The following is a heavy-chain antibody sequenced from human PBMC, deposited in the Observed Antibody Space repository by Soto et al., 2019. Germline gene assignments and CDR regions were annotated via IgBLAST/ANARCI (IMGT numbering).Heavy chain of an antibody. D-gene: IGHD2-15*01. J-gene: IGHJ1*01. CDR2: ISAYNGNT. Sequence: ASVQGSCKASGYSITSYRSSWVRHAPRQGLDWMGWISAYNGNTNYAQKLQGRVTMTTDTSTSTAYMELRSLRSDDTAVYYCARKGSRYCSGGSCYRAEYFQHWGQGTLVTVSS. CDR3: ARKGSRYCSGGSCYRAEYFQH. CDR1: GYSITSYR. V-gene: IGHV1-18*01.